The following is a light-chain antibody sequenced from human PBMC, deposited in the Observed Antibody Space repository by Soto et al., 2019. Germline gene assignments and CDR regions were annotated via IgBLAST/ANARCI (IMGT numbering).Light chain of an antibody. J-gene: IGKJ1*01. CDR3: QQYGSSPPWT. CDR2: DAF. Sequence: DIVLTQSPATLSLSPGERATLSCRASQSISNSLAWYQQKPGQAPRLIINDAFNRATGIPDRFSGSGSGTDFTLTISRLEPEDFAVYYCQQYGSSPPWTFGQGTKVDIK. CDR1: QSISNS. V-gene: IGKV3-20*01.